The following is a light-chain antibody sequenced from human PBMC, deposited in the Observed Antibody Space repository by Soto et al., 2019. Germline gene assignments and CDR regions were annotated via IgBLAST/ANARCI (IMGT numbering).Light chain of an antibody. V-gene: IGLV2-8*01. Sequence: QSALTQPPSASGSPGQSVTICCIGTGSDIGAYNYVSWYQQYPGKAPKVMIYDVIKRPSGVPDRFSGSKSGNTASLTVSGLRADDEAVYYCSSFVGGDSFDVIFGGGTKVTVL. CDR1: GSDIGAYNY. CDR2: DVI. J-gene: IGLJ2*01. CDR3: SSFVGGDSFDVI.